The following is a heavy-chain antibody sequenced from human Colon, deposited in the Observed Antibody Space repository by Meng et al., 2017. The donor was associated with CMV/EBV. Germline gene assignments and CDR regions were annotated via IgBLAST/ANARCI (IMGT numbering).Heavy chain of an antibody. Sequence: GESLKISCAASGFTVSSDYMSWVRQAPGQGLQWVSSIKGDTETAFYADSVKGRFTISRDNTKNSVYLHLTALRGDDTALYYCTRGRIASAGNWLDPWGQGTLVTVSS. J-gene: IGHJ5*02. D-gene: IGHD6-13*01. CDR3: TRGRIASAGNWLDP. CDR2: IKGDTETA. CDR1: GFTVSSDY. V-gene: IGHV3-21*01.